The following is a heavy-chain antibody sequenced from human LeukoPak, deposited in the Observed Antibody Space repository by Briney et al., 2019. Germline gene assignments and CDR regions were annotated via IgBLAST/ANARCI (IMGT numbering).Heavy chain of an antibody. Sequence: GGSLRLSCAASGFTFRNYGMHWVRQAPGKGLEWVSTTSAGGGSTYYADSVRGRFTISRDNSKNTLYLQMNSLRAEDTAAYYCAKAGYGDSEAYFDYWGQGTLVTVSS. CDR2: TSAGGGST. D-gene: IGHD4-17*01. V-gene: IGHV3-23*01. CDR1: GFTFRNYG. CDR3: AKAGYGDSEAYFDY. J-gene: IGHJ4*02.